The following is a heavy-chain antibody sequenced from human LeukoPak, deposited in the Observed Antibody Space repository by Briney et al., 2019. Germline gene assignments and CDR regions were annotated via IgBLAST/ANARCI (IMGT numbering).Heavy chain of an antibody. CDR3: ASGSYFYFDY. V-gene: IGHV4-59*08. CDR1: GGSISSYY. CDR2: IYYSGST. Sequence: SETLSLTCTVSGGSISSYYWSWIRQPPGKGLEWIGYIYYSGSTNYNPSLKSRVTISVDTSKNQFSLKPSSVTAADTAVYYCASGSYFYFDYWGQGTLVTVSS. D-gene: IGHD1-26*01. J-gene: IGHJ4*02.